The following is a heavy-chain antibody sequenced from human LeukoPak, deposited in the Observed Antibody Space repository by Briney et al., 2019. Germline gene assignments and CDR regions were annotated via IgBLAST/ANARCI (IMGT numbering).Heavy chain of an antibody. CDR1: GFTFSSYS. CDR3: ARGFSAHCSGGSCLDY. J-gene: IGHJ4*02. D-gene: IGHD2-15*01. CDR2: ISSSSSYI. V-gene: IGHV3-21*01. Sequence: MPGGSLRLSCAASGFTFSSYSMNWVRQAPGKGLEWVSSISSSSSYIYYADSVKGRFTISRDNAKNSLYLQMNSLRAEDTAVYYCARGFSAHCSGGSCLDYWGQGTLVTVSS.